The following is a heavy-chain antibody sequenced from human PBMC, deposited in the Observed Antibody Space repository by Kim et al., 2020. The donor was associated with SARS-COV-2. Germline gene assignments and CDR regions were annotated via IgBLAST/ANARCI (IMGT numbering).Heavy chain of an antibody. J-gene: IGHJ6*01. D-gene: IGHD6-6*01. Sequence: ASVKVSCKASGYSFSSYVIHWVRQAPGQSLEWMVWINPGNGNAKSSERLHDRVTITRDTSATTAYMELSSLTSEDTGVYYCVRWGAKEYSGVYLDYGVDV. V-gene: IGHV1-3*01. CDR2: INPGNGNA. CDR1: GYSFSSYV. CDR3: VRWGAKEYSGVYLDYGVDV.